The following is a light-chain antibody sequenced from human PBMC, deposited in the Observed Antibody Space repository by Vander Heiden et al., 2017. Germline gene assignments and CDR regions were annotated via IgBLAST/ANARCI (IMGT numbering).Light chain of an antibody. J-gene: IGKJ2*01. CDR1: QSLVHRDGITY. CDR2: QVS. V-gene: IGKV2-30*02. Sequence: DAVMTQPPLSLPVTLGQPASFSCRSSQSLVHRDGITYLNWFQQRPGHPPRRLIYQVSQRDSGVPDRFRGSGSDTDFTLQITRVEAEDVAVYYCMQGVHWPRTFGPGTRLEIK. CDR3: MQGVHWPRT.